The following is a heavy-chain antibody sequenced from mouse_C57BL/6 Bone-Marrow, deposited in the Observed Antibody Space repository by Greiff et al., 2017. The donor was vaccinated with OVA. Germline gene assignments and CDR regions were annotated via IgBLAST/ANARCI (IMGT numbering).Heavy chain of an antibody. V-gene: IGHV2-2*01. CDR1: GFSLTSYG. CDR3: ARNGEGYWYFDV. J-gene: IGHJ1*03. CDR2: IWRGGST. Sequence: VQLQQSGPGLVQPSQSLSITCTVSGFSLTSYGVHWVRQSPGKGLEWLGVIWRGGSTDYNAAFISRLSISKDNSKSQVFFKMNSLQADDTAIYYCARNGEGYWYFDVWGTGTTVTVSS.